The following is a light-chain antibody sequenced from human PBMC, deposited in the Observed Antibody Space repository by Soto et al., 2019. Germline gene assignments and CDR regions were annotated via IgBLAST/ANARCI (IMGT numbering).Light chain of an antibody. CDR2: GAS. CDR1: QSVTTN. J-gene: IGKJ1*01. CDR3: QQYNNWPRT. V-gene: IGKV3-15*01. Sequence: EIVITQSPPTLSVSPRGRATLSCRATQSVTTNLAWYQQKPGQAPRLLIYGASTRATDIPARFSGSGSGTEFTPTISSLQSEDFAVYYCQQYNNWPRTFGQGAKVDIK.